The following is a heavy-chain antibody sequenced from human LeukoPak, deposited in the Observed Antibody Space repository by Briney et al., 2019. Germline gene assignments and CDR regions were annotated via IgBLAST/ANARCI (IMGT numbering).Heavy chain of an antibody. V-gene: IGHV4-59*08. D-gene: IGHD3-22*01. CDR3: ARQGGHYYDSSGYFDY. J-gene: IGHJ4*02. CDR1: GGSFSGYY. CDR2: IHSSGST. Sequence: PSETLSLTCAVYGGSFSGYYWSWIRQPPGKGLEWIGYIHSSGSTNYNPSLKSRVTISVDTSKNQFSLKLNSVTAADTAVYYCARQGGHYYDSSGYFDYWGQGTLVTVSS.